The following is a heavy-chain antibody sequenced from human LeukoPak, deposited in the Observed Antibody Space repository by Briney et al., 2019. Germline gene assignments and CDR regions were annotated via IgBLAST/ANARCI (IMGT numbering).Heavy chain of an antibody. J-gene: IGHJ5*02. CDR1: GYTFTGYY. Sequence: ASVKVSCKASGYTFTGYYMHWVRQAPGQGLEWMGWINPNSGGTNYAQKFQGRVTMTRDTSISTAYMGLSRLRSDDTAVYYCARCDDYYGSGSYYLNNNWFDPWGQGTLVTVSS. CDR2: INPNSGGT. D-gene: IGHD3-10*01. CDR3: ARCDDYYGSGSYYLNNNWFDP. V-gene: IGHV1-2*02.